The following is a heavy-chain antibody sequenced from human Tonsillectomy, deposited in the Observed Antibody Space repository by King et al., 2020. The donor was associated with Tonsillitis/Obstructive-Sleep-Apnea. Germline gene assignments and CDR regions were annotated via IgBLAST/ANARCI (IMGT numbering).Heavy chain of an antibody. CDR3: ASREVATGGFYFDY. CDR1: GGSFSGYY. D-gene: IGHD5-12*01. Sequence: VQLQQWGAGLLKPSETLSLTCAVYGGSFSGYYWSWIRQPPGKGLEWIGEINHSGSTNYNPSLKSRVTISVDTSKNQFSLKLSSVTAADTAVYYCASREVATGGFYFDYWGQGTLVTVSS. J-gene: IGHJ4*02. CDR2: INHSGST. V-gene: IGHV4-34*01.